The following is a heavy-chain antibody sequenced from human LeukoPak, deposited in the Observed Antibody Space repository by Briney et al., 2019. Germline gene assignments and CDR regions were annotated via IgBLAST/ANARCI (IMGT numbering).Heavy chain of an antibody. CDR1: GFAFSSYA. CDR3: AKDLVPYDFWSGFDY. J-gene: IGHJ4*02. Sequence: GGSLRLSCAASGFAFSSYAMSWVRQAPGKGLEWVSAISGSGGSTYYADSVKGRFTISRDNSKNTLYLQMNSLRAEDTAVYYCAKDLVPYDFWSGFDYWGQGTLVTVSS. D-gene: IGHD3-3*01. V-gene: IGHV3-23*01. CDR2: ISGSGGST.